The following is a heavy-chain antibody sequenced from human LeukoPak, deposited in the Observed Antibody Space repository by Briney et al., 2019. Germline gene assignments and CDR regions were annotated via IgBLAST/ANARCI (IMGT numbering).Heavy chain of an antibody. D-gene: IGHD3-22*01. CDR1: GGTFSSYA. CDR2: FIPIFGTA. J-gene: IGHJ6*02. V-gene: IGHV1-69*13. Sequence: SVKLSCKASGGTFSSYAISWVRQAPGQGLEWMGGFIPIFGTANYAQQFQGRVTITADESTSTAYMELSSLRSEDTAVYYCARQVLIVGGRYGMDVWGQGTTVTVSS. CDR3: ARQVLIVGGRYGMDV.